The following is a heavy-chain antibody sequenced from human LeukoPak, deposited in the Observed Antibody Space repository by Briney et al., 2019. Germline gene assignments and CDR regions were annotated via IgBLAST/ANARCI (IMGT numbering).Heavy chain of an antibody. V-gene: IGHV1-46*01. Sequence: ASVKVSCKASGYTFTSYYMHWVRQAPGQGLEWMGIINPSGGSTSYAQKIQGRVTMTRDTSTSTVYMELSSLRSEDTAVYYCARDHPYYVWGSYPPAVFDYWGQGTLVTVSS. CDR1: GYTFTSYY. CDR3: ARDHPYYVWGSYPPAVFDY. J-gene: IGHJ4*02. D-gene: IGHD3-16*02. CDR2: INPSGGST.